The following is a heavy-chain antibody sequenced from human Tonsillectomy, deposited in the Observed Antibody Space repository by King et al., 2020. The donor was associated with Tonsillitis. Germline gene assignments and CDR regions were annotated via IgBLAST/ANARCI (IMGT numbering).Heavy chain of an antibody. Sequence: VQLQESGPGLVKPSQTLSLTCTVSVGSINSGSYSLGWSRQPAGRGLEWIGRVYTSGGANYNPSRKNPATRSVDTSKNQFSLKLSSVTAADTAIYYCASRASTDYWGQGVLVTVSS. J-gene: IGHJ4*02. CDR2: VYTSGGA. V-gene: IGHV4-61*02. CDR3: ASRASTDY. CDR1: VGSINSGSYS.